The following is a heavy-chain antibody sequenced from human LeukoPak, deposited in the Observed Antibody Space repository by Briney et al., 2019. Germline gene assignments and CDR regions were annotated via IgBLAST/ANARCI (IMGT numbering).Heavy chain of an antibody. D-gene: IGHD3-16*01. V-gene: IGHV3-23*01. J-gene: IGHJ4*02. CDR1: GFIFSSYA. CDR2: ITGSGGGT. Sequence: GGSLRLSCAASGFIFSSYAMRWVRQAPEKGLEWVSGITGSGGGTYYADSVKGRFTISRDNSQSTLYLQMNSLRAEDTAVYYCVLVFGSTYFDYWGQGTLVTVSS. CDR3: VLVFGSTYFDY.